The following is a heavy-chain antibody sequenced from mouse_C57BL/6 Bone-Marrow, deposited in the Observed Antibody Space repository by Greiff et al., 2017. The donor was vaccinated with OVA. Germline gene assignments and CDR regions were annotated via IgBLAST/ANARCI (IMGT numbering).Heavy chain of an antibody. V-gene: IGHV14-4*01. CDR1: GFNIKDDY. CDR2: IDPENGDT. Sequence: VQLQQSGAELVRPGASVKLSCTASGFNIKDDYMHWVKQRPEQGLEWIGWIDPENGDTEYASKFQGKATITADTSSNTAYLQLSSLTSEDTAVYYCTTYYSNYYYAMDYWGQGTLVTVSS. D-gene: IGHD2-5*01. J-gene: IGHJ4*01. CDR3: TTYYSNYYYAMDY.